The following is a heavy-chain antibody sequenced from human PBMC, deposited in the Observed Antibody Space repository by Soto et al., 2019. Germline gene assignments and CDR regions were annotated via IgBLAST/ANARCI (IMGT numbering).Heavy chain of an antibody. CDR2: ISPSGST. CDR3: ARAPKVSGSAQTRPDF. D-gene: IGHD6-6*01. J-gene: IGHJ4*02. CDR1: SGSLSGYY. Sequence: QVQLHQWGAGLLKPSETLSLACSLYSGSLSGYYWCWIRQRPGKGLEWIWEISPSGSTNYSPSLKGRVSISVDTSKNQFSLNLTSLTAADTAVYYCARAPKVSGSAQTRPDFWGQGSLVTVSS. V-gene: IGHV4-34*01.